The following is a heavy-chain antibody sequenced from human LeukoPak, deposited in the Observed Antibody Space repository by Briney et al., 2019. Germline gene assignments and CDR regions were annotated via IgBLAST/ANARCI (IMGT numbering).Heavy chain of an antibody. D-gene: IGHD3-10*01. CDR3: ARESLTGFGEPHNWFDP. CDR2: ISYDGSNK. Sequence: GGSLRLSCAASGFTFSSYAMHWVRQAPGKGLEWVAVISYDGSNKYYADSVKGRFTISRDNSKNTLYLQMNSLRADDTAVYYCARESLTGFGEPHNWFDPWGQGTLDTVSS. V-gene: IGHV3-30-3*01. CDR1: GFTFSSYA. J-gene: IGHJ5*02.